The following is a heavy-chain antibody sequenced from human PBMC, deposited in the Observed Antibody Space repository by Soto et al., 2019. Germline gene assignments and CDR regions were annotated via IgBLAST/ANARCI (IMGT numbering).Heavy chain of an antibody. CDR3: VRGDKGGFDL. J-gene: IGHJ3*01. Sequence: GGSLRLSCAASGFTFSSYGMHWVRQAPGKGLEWVAVIWYDGSNKYYVDSVKGRFTISRDNSKNTLYLQMNSLRADDTAVYHCVRGDKGGFDLWGQGTTVTVSS. CDR2: IWYDGSNK. V-gene: IGHV3-33*01. CDR1: GFTFSSYG. D-gene: IGHD2-21*02.